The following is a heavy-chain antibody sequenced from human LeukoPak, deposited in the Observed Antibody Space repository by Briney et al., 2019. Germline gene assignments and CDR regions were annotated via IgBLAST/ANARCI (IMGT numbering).Heavy chain of an antibody. CDR3: AIGPAAIPNNFDY. J-gene: IGHJ4*02. D-gene: IGHD2-2*01. V-gene: IGHV3-21*01. CDR1: EFTFSSYS. CDR2: ISSSSSYI. Sequence: GGSLRLSCAASEFTFSSYSMNWVRQAPGRGLEWVSSISSSSSYIYYADSVKGRFTISRDNAKNSLYLQMNSLRAEDTAVYYCAIGPAAIPNNFDYWGQGTLVTVSS.